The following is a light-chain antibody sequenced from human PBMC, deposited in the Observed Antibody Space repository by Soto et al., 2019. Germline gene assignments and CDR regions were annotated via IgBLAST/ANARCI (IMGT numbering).Light chain of an antibody. V-gene: IGKV1-9*01. CDR3: QQRNSYPIT. CDR2: TAS. Sequence: DIQMTHSPSSLSASVLYRVTITCRARQSISSYLNWYQQKPGKAPKLLIHTASTLQSGVPSRFSGSGSGTEFTLTISSLQPEDFATYYCQQRNSYPITFGQGTRLEIK. CDR1: QSISSY. J-gene: IGKJ5*01.